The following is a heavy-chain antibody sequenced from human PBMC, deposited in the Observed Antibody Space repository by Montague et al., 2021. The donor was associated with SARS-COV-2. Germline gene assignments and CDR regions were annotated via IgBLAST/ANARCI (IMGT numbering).Heavy chain of an antibody. V-gene: IGHV3-53*01. CDR2: IYDGGST. CDR3: ARGGGLRNYGMDA. CDR1: GFTFSSSA. Sequence: SLRLSCAASGFTFSSSALSWVRQAPGKGLEWVSVIYDGGSTYYADSVKGRFTISRDNSKNTLYLQMNSLRAEDTAVYYCARGGGLRNYGMDAWGQGTTVTVSS. J-gene: IGHJ6*02. D-gene: IGHD5-12*01.